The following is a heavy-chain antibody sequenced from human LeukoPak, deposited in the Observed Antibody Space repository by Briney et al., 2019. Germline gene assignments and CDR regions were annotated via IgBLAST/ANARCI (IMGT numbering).Heavy chain of an antibody. CDR1: GYTSTSYD. Sequence: GASVKVSCKASGYTSTSYDINWVRQATGQGLEWMGWMNPNSGNTGYAQKFQGKVTMTRNTSISTAYMELSSLRSEDTAVYYCARGPPYCSSTSCRKTKSYGMDVWGQGTTVTVSS. V-gene: IGHV1-8*01. CDR3: ARGPPYCSSTSCRKTKSYGMDV. CDR2: MNPNSGNT. J-gene: IGHJ6*02. D-gene: IGHD2-2*01.